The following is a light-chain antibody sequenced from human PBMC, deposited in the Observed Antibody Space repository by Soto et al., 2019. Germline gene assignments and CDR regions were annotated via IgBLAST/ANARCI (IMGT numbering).Light chain of an antibody. Sequence: DIQMTQSPSTLSASVGDRATTTGRASQSISSWLAWYQQKPGKAPKLLIYDASSLESGVPSRFSGSGSGTEFTLTISSLQPDDFATYYCQQYNSYSTFGQGTRLEIK. CDR3: QQYNSYST. CDR1: QSISSW. J-gene: IGKJ5*01. V-gene: IGKV1-5*01. CDR2: DAS.